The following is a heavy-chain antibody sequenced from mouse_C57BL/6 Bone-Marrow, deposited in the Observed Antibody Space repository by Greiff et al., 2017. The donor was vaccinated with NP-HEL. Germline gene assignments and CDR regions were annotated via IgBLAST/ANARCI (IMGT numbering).Heavy chain of an antibody. CDR1: GYTFTDYY. J-gene: IGHJ3*01. CDR2: INPNNGGT. Sequence: EVQLQQSGPELVKPGASVKISCKASGYTFTDYYMNWVKQSHGKSLEWIGDINPNNGGTSYNQKFKGKATLTVDKSSSTAYMELRSLTSEDSAVYYCARGLALRPWFAYWGQGTLVTVSA. D-gene: IGHD6-1*01. CDR3: ARGLALRPWFAY. V-gene: IGHV1-26*01.